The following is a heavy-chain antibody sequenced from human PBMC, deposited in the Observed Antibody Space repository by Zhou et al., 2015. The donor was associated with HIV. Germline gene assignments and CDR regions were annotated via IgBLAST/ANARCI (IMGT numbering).Heavy chain of an antibody. CDR3: ARDVPSYYSDSSGRQIMGVH. J-gene: IGHJ4*02. CDR2: LTPMFDTA. D-gene: IGHD3-22*01. V-gene: IGHV1-69*06. CDR1: GAPFNTFA. Sequence: QVHLVQSGAELRKPGSSVKVSCKTYGAPFNTFALNWVRQAPGQGPEWMGTLTPMFDTADYSRKFRGRVTMTADMSTDTGYMELSGLRFEDTAVYYCARDVPSYYSDSSGRQIMGVHWGQGTLLIVSS.